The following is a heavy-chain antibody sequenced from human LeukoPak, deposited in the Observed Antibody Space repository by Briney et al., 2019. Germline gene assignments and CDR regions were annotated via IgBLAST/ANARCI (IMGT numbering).Heavy chain of an antibody. CDR1: GGSISSSSYY. V-gene: IGHV4-39*01. Sequence: SETLSLTCTVSGGSISSSSYYWGWIRQPPGKGLEWIGSIYYSGSTYYNPSLKSRVTISVDTSKNQFSLKLSSVTAADTAVYYCARQGCLTTVTCFDYWGQGTLVTVSS. CDR3: ARQGCLTTVTCFDY. J-gene: IGHJ4*02. D-gene: IGHD4-17*01. CDR2: IYYSGST.